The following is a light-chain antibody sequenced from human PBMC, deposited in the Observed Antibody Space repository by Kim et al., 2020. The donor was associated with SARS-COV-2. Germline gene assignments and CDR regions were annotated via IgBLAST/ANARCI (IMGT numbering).Light chain of an antibody. V-gene: IGKV4-1*01. CDR3: QQDYTTTFS. CDR1: QSLLYRNNNY. Sequence: DIVMTQSPDSLAVSLGERATINCKSSQSLLYRNNNYLSWYRQKPGQPPKLLIYWASTRASGVPDRFSGSGSGTDFTLTISSLQAEDVAVYYCQQDYTTTFSFGPGTKVDI. J-gene: IGKJ3*01. CDR2: WAS.